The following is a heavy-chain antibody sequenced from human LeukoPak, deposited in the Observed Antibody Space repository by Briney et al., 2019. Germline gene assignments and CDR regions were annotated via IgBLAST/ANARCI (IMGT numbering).Heavy chain of an antibody. J-gene: IGHJ4*02. D-gene: IGHD3-22*01. Sequence: PGGSLRLSCAASGFTFSRYAMSWVRQAPGKGLEWVSAISGSGGSTYYADSVKGRFTISRDNSKNTLYLQMNSLRAEDTAVYYCAKDWYYYDSSGYYLRHWGQGTLVTVSS. V-gene: IGHV3-23*01. CDR2: ISGSGGST. CDR3: AKDWYYYDSSGYYLRH. CDR1: GFTFSRYA.